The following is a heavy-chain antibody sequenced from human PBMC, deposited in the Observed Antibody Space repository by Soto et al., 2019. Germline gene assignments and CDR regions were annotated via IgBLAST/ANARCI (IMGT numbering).Heavy chain of an antibody. J-gene: IGHJ6*02. V-gene: IGHV3-30-3*01. CDR1: GFTFSSYA. CDR3: ASRSSGWYALPYYYYGMDG. D-gene: IGHD6-19*01. CDR2: ISYDGSNK. Sequence: QVQLVESGGGVVQPGRSLRLSCAASGFTFSSYAMHWVRQAPGKGLEWVAVISYDGSNKYYADSVKGRFTISRDNSKNTLDLQMNSLRAEDTAVYYCASRSSGWYALPYYYYGMDGWGQGTTVTVSS.